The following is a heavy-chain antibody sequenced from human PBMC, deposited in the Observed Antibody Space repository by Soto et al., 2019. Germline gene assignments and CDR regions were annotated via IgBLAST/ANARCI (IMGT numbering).Heavy chain of an antibody. D-gene: IGHD3-10*01. J-gene: IGHJ6*02. Sequence: QVQLVQSGAEVKKPGSSVKVSCKTSGVSFNNNGIGWVRQAPGDGLEWMGGVSPPFRTSNYARKFQGRISITADASTGTVNMELSSLTSEDTAQYYCARVLYYGSGIYSPSGMDVWGQGTTVTVSS. CDR2: VSPPFRTS. V-gene: IGHV1-69*01. CDR1: GVSFNNNG. CDR3: ARVLYYGSGIYSPSGMDV.